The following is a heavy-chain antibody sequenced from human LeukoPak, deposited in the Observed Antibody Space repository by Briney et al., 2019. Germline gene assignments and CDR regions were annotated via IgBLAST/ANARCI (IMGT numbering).Heavy chain of an antibody. V-gene: IGHV5-51*01. Sequence: GGALEISWKGSGYRFTSYWIGWGRQMPGKGLEWRGIIYPGESDNRYSPSFEGQVTISAEKSNRTTALQWSSLKASDTAMHYCTRSYYGSGSYPGGWFDLWGQGTLVTVSS. J-gene: IGHJ5*02. D-gene: IGHD3-10*01. CDR3: TRSYYGSGSYPGGWFDL. CDR1: GYRFTSYW. CDR2: IYPGESDN.